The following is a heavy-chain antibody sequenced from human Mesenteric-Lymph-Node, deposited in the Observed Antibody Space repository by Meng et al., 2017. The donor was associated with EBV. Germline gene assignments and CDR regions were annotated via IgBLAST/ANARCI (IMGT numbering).Heavy chain of an antibody. D-gene: IGHD3-22*01. CDR2: ISYDGSNK. Sequence: QVQLVESGGGVVQPGRSRRLSCAASGFTFSSYAMHWVRQAPGKGLEWVAVISYDGSNKYYADSVKGRFTISRDNSKNTLYLQMNSLRAEDTAVYYCARDYYDSYLDYWDQGTLVTVYS. CDR1: GFTFSSYA. J-gene: IGHJ4*02. CDR3: ARDYYDSYLDY. V-gene: IGHV3-30-3*01.